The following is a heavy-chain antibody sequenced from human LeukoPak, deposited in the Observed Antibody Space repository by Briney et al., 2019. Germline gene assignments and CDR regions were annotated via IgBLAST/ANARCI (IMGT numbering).Heavy chain of an antibody. V-gene: IGHV4-59*08. CDR2: IYYSEST. CDR3: ARHVDGGEFYFDY. CDR1: GGSISSYY. Sequence: SETLSLTCTVSGGSISSYYWSWFRQPPGKGLEWIGCIYYSESTNYNPSLKSRVTISVDTSKNQSSLKLRSVTAADTAVYYCARHVDGGEFYFDYWGQGTLVTVSS. D-gene: IGHD3-16*01. J-gene: IGHJ4*02.